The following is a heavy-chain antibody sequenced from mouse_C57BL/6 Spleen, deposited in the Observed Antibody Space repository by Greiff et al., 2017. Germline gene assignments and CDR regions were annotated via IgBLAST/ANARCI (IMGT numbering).Heavy chain of an antibody. CDR1: GFTFSSYA. D-gene: IGHD2-4*01. CDR2: ISDGGSYT. J-gene: IGHJ3*01. CDR3: ARAEYDYDRFAY. Sequence: EVQRVESGGGLVKPGGSLKLSCAASGFTFSSYAMSWVRQTPEKRLEWVATISDGGSYTYYPDNVKGRFTISRDNAKNNLYLQMSHLKSEDTAMYYCARAEYDYDRFAYWGQGTLVTVSA. V-gene: IGHV5-4*01.